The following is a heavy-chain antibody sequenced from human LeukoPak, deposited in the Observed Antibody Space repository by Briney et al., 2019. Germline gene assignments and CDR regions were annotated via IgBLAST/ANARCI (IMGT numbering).Heavy chain of an antibody. V-gene: IGHV4-59*01. J-gene: IGHJ4*02. Sequence: SETLSLTCTVSGGSISSYYWSWIRQPPGKGLEWIGYIYYSGSTNYNPSLKSRVTISVDTSKSQSSLKLSSVTAADTAVYYCARDRGYSDYWGQGTLVTVSS. CDR3: ARDRGYSDY. CDR2: IYYSGST. CDR1: GGSISSYY.